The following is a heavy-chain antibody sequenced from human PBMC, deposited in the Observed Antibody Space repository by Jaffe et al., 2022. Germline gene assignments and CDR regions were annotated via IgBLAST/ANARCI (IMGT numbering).Heavy chain of an antibody. J-gene: IGHJ4*02. D-gene: IGHD2-21*02. CDR2: IYHSGST. CDR3: ARVCGGDCYASGFDY. Sequence: QVQLQESGPGLVKPSETLSLTCAVSGYSISSGYYWGWIRQPPGKGLEWIGSIYHSGSTYYNPSLKSRVTISVDTSKNQFSLKLSSVTAADTAVYYCARVCGGDCYASGFDYWGQGTLVTVSS. V-gene: IGHV4-38-2*01. CDR1: GYSISSGYY.